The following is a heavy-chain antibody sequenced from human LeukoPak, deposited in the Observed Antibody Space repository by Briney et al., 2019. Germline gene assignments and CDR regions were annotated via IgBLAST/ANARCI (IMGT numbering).Heavy chain of an antibody. Sequence: GGSLRLSCAASGYTLSSYGMPWVRQAPGKGLEWVAVISYDGSNKYYADSVKGRFTISRDNSKNTLYLQMNSLRAEDTAVYYCASTMVRGVITDYWGQGTLVTVSS. CDR1: GYTLSSYG. V-gene: IGHV3-30*03. CDR2: ISYDGSNK. CDR3: ASTMVRGVITDY. J-gene: IGHJ4*02. D-gene: IGHD3-10*01.